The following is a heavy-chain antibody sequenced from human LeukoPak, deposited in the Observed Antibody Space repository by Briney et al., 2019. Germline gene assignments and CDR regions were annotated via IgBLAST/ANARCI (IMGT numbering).Heavy chain of an antibody. CDR3: ARVIWGPSSSWYGGAYYMDV. CDR2: ISAYNGNT. D-gene: IGHD6-13*01. J-gene: IGHJ6*03. CDR1: VYTFTSYG. V-gene: IGHV1-18*01. Sequence: ASVKVSCKASVYTFTSYGISWVRQAPGQGLEWMGWISAYNGNTNYAQKLQGRVTMTTDTSTSTAYMELRSLRSDDTAVYYCARVIWGPSSSWYGGAYYMDVWGKGTTVTVSS.